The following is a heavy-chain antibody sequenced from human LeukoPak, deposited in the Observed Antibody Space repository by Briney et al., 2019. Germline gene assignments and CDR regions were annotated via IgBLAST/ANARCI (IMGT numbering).Heavy chain of an antibody. CDR3: AKDELYYYGSGYYFDY. J-gene: IGHJ4*02. D-gene: IGHD3-10*01. Sequence: PGGSLRLSCAASGFTFSNYEMHWVRQAPGKGLEWVSYISSSGSDIYYADSVKGRFTISRDNAKNSLYLHMNSLRAEDTAVYYCAKDELYYYGSGYYFDYWGQGTLVTVSS. CDR1: GFTFSNYE. V-gene: IGHV3-48*03. CDR2: ISSSGSDI.